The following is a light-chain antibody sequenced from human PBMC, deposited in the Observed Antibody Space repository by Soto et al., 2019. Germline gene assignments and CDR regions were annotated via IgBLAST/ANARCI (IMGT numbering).Light chain of an antibody. J-gene: IGKJ5*01. Sequence: EIVLTQSAGTLSFSPGEGATLSARVRQIVSRTSSYYQQRPGPAPRLLIDVASRRAPGIPARFSGSGSETDFILTISSQEPEDLAVYCCQQRTNWTGIT. V-gene: IGKV3-11*01. CDR3: QQRTNWTGIT. CDR1: QIVSRT. CDR2: VAS.